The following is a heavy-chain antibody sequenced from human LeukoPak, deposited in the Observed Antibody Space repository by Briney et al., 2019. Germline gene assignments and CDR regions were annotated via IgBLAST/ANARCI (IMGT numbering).Heavy chain of an antibody. D-gene: IGHD2-2*02. Sequence: ASVKVSCKVSGYTLTELSMHWVRQAPGKGLEWMGGFDPEDGETIYAQKFQGRVTMTEDTSTDTAYMELSSLRSEDTAVCYCATMLVPAAISGAFDYWGQGTLVTVFS. J-gene: IGHJ4*02. V-gene: IGHV1-24*01. CDR3: ATMLVPAAISGAFDY. CDR2: FDPEDGET. CDR1: GYTLTELS.